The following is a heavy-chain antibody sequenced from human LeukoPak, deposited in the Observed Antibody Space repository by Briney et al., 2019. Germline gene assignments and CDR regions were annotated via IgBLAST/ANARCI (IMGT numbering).Heavy chain of an antibody. CDR2: IYYSGST. V-gene: IGHV4-59*01. CDR1: GGSISSYY. D-gene: IGHD3-22*01. CDR3: ARDYYYDSSGYYFRAFDI. Sequence: PSETLSLTCTVSGGSISSYYWSWIRQPPGKGLEWMGYIYYSGSTNYNPSLKSRVTISVDTSKNQFSLKLSSVTAADTAVYYCARDYYYDSSGYYFRAFDIWGQGTMVTVSS. J-gene: IGHJ3*02.